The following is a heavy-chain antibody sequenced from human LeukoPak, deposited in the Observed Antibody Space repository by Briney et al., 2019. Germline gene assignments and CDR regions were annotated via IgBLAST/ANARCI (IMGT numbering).Heavy chain of an antibody. CDR2: INPSGGST. CDR3: ARDLRALDYSNLLYYYYGMDV. V-gene: IGHV1-46*01. J-gene: IGHJ6*02. D-gene: IGHD4-11*01. Sequence: GASVKVSCKASGYTFTSYYMHWVRQAPGQGLEWMGIINPSGGSTSYAQKFQGRVTITRDTSTSTVYMELSSLRSEDTAVYYCARDLRALDYSNLLYYYYGMDVWGQGTTVTVSS. CDR1: GYTFTSYY.